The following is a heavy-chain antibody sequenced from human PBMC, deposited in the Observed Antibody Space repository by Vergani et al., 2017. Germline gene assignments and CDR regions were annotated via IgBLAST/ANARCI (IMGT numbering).Heavy chain of an antibody. CDR1: GYTFTSYW. D-gene: IGHD5-18*01. Sequence: EVQLVQSGAEVKKPGESLQISCQGSGYTFTSYWIGWVRQMPGKGLEWMGIIYPGDSDTRYSPSFQGQVTISADKSISPAYLKGSSLKASDTAMYYWSRLLLSYGYGGGDYWGQGTLVTVSS. CDR2: IYPGDSDT. J-gene: IGHJ4*02. V-gene: IGHV5-51*01. CDR3: SRLLLSYGYGGGDY.